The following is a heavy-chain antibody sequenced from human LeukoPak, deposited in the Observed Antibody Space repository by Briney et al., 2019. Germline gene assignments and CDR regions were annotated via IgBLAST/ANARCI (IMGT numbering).Heavy chain of an antibody. Sequence: SETLSLTCTVSGGSISSYYWSWIRQPAGKGLEWIGRIYTSGSTNYNPSLKSRVTMSVDTSKNQFSLKLSSVTAADTAVYYCARDCSSTSWAGGNWFDPWGQGTLVTVSS. CDR2: IYTSGST. V-gene: IGHV4-4*07. J-gene: IGHJ5*02. CDR1: GGSISSYY. D-gene: IGHD2-2*01. CDR3: ARDCSSTSWAGGNWFDP.